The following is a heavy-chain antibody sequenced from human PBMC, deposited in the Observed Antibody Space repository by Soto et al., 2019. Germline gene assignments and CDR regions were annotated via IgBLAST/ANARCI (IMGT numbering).Heavy chain of an antibody. CDR3: ATTYFFGSGSAY. Sequence: QLQLQESGPRLVKPSETLSLTCTVSGGSISSSSYYWGWIRQPPGKGLEWIGSIYYSGSTYFNPSLKSRVTMSVDTSKNLFSLKLSSVTAADTAVYYCATTYFFGSGSAYWGQGTLVTVSS. CDR1: GGSISSSSYY. CDR2: IYYSGST. J-gene: IGHJ4*02. V-gene: IGHV4-39*01. D-gene: IGHD3-10*01.